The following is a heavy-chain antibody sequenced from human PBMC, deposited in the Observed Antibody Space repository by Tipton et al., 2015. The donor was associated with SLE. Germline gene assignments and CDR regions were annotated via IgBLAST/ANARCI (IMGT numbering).Heavy chain of an antibody. CDR1: GDSVKSRY. Sequence: LRLSCTVSGDSVKSRYWIWVRQPAGRGLEWLAYRFHDGNINYNPSLKTRLAMSVDTSRDQFSLRLNSVTAADTAVYFCVRFGGGYWGPGTLVTVSS. J-gene: IGHJ4*02. V-gene: IGHV4-59*04. D-gene: IGHD3-16*01. CDR3: VRFGGGY. CDR2: RFHDGNI.